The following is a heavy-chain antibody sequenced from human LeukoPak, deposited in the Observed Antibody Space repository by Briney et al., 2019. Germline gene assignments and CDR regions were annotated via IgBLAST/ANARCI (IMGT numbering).Heavy chain of an antibody. CDR1: GASISTGGLS. Sequence: SQTLSLTCAVSGASISTGGLSWSWIRQPPGQGLEWIVLIYPTGSTYYNPSLESRVTISADSSKNHFSLDLSSVTAADTALYYCVKGGPGCTSSTCYGALFDSWGQGILVTVFS. CDR3: VKGGPGCTSSTCYGALFDS. V-gene: IGHV4-30-2*01. D-gene: IGHD4/OR15-4a*01. J-gene: IGHJ4*02. CDR2: IYPTGST.